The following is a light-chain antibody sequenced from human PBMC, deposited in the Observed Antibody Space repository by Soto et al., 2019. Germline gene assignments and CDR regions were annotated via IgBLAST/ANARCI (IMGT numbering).Light chain of an antibody. V-gene: IGLV2-14*03. Sequence: HSVLRQPASVSGSPGQSIAISCTGTSSDVGSYNYVSWYQHYPGKAPKLVIYDVSNRPSGVPNRFSGSKSGNTPSLSVSGLQAEDEADYYCSSYAGSTNYVFGTGTKVTVL. CDR1: SSDVGSYNY. CDR2: DVS. J-gene: IGLJ1*01. CDR3: SSYAGSTNYV.